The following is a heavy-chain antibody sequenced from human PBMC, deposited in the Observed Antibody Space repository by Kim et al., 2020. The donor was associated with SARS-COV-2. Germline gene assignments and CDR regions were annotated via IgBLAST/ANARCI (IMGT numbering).Heavy chain of an antibody. CDR2: IKQDGSEK. J-gene: IGHJ4*02. D-gene: IGHD3-16*02. CDR1: GFTFSNYW. V-gene: IGHV3-7*01. Sequence: GGSLRLSCAASGFTFSNYWMSWVRQAPGKGLEWVAYIKQDGSEKYNVYSVKGRFTISRDNAKNSLFLHMNSLRAEDTAVYYCAKAPFDYIWGSYRGFDYWGQGTLVTVSS. CDR3: AKAPFDYIWGSYRGFDY.